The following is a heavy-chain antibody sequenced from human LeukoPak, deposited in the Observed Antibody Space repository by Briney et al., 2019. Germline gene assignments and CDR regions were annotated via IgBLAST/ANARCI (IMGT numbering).Heavy chain of an antibody. V-gene: IGHV3-66*01. J-gene: IGHJ4*02. CDR2: IYSGGST. CDR3: ARNYFDSSRYYADY. D-gene: IGHD3-22*01. CDR1: GFTVSSNY. Sequence: PGGSLRLSCAASGFTVSSNYMSWVRQAPGKGLEWVSVIYSGGSTYYADSVKGRFTISRDNSKNTLYLQMNSLRAEDTAVYYCARNYFDSSRYYADYWGQGTLVTVSS.